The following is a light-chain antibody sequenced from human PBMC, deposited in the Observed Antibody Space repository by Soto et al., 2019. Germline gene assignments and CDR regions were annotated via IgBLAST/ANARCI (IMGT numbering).Light chain of an antibody. J-gene: IGKJ5*01. CDR3: QQRSNWPPIT. CDR1: QSVSSY. V-gene: IGKV3-11*01. CDR2: DAS. Sequence: EIVLTQSAAALTLSPAERAAFSCRASQSVSSYLAWYQQKPGQAPRLLIYDASNRATGIPARFSGSGSGTDFTLTISSLEPEDFAVYYCQQRSNWPPITSGQAARLEI.